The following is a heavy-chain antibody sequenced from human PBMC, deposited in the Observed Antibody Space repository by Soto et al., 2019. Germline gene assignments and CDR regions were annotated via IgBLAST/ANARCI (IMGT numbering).Heavy chain of an antibody. V-gene: IGHV3-33*01. J-gene: IGHJ4*02. D-gene: IGHD3-3*01. Sequence: QVQLVESGGGVVQPGRSLRLSCAASGFTFSSYGMHWVRQAPGKGLEWVAVIWYDGSNKYYADSVKGRFTISRDNSKNTLYLQMNSLRAEDTAVYYCARDRVSITIFGVKYYFDYWGQGTLVTVSS. CDR1: GFTFSSYG. CDR3: ARDRVSITIFGVKYYFDY. CDR2: IWYDGSNK.